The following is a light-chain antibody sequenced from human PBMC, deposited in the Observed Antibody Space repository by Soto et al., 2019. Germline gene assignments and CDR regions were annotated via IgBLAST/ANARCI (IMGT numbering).Light chain of an antibody. CDR2: DAS. V-gene: IGKV3-11*01. Sequence: EIVLTQSPATLSLSPGERAPLSRRASQSVSSYLAWYQQKPGQAHRLLIYDASNRATGIPARFSGSGSGTDFTLTISSLEPEEVAVYYCKQRSNWPPTVGQGTKVEIK. CDR3: KQRSNWPPT. CDR1: QSVSSY. J-gene: IGKJ1*01.